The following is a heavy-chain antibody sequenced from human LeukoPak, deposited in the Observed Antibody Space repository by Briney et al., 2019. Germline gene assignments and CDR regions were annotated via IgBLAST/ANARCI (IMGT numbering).Heavy chain of an antibody. J-gene: IGHJ4*02. CDR2: IDLKTGDI. Sequence: ASVKVSCKASRYTFIDYWIHWVRQAPGQGLEWMGRIDLKTGDITSAQKFQGRVTMTRDTSISTTYMDLSGLGTDDTAVYYCARDSPHQRFDYWGQGTLVTVSS. CDR3: ARDSPHQRFDY. V-gene: IGHV1-2*02. CDR1: RYTFIDYW.